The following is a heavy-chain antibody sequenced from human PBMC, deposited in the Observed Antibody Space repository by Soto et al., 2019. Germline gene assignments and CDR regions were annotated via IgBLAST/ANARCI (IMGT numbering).Heavy chain of an antibody. CDR2: ISYDGSTE. J-gene: IGHJ6*02. CDR3: AKENVLLAMDL. CDR1: GSVFSGCA. V-gene: IGHV3-30-3*02. Sequence: PAGCLRLSGASCGSVFSGCAMHFERRAPGKGLDWVAVISYDGSTEYYAESVRGRFTISRDNSKNTLYLQMNSLRPEDTAVYYCAKENVLLAMDLWGHGSTVTVSS.